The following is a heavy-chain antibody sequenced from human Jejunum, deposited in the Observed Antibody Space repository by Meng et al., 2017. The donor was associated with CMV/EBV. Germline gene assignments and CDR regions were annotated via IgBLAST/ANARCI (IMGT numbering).Heavy chain of an antibody. Sequence: SLRLSCAASGFTFSDYYMCWIRQAPGKGLEWVSYISDSGRTKYYADSVTGRFTISRDNAKNSLYLEMNNLRAEDTAVYYCAKGSSSPYWGQGTLVTVSS. CDR1: GFTFSDYY. D-gene: IGHD2-2*01. CDR3: AKGSSSPY. CDR2: ISDSGRTK. V-gene: IGHV3-11*01. J-gene: IGHJ4*02.